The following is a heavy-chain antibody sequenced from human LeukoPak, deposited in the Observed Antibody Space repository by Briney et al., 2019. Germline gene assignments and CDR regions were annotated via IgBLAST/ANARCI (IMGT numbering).Heavy chain of an antibody. CDR2: INSDGSST. D-gene: IGHD6-19*01. V-gene: IGHV3-74*01. CDR1: RFTFSSYW. Sequence: GGSLRLSCAASRFTFSSYWMHWVRQAPGKGLVWVSRINSDGSSTSYADSVKGRFTISRDNAKNTLYLQMNSLRAEDTAVHYCARDRPVAGTWSLKIYYYYGMDVWGQGTTVTVSS. J-gene: IGHJ6*02. CDR3: ARDRPVAGTWSLKIYYYYGMDV.